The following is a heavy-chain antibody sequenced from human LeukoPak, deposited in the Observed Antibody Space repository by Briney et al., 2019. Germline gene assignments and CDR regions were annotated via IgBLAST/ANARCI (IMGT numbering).Heavy chain of an antibody. CDR2: ISAYNGNT. J-gene: IGHJ2*01. CDR1: GYTFTSYG. V-gene: IGHV1-18*01. Sequence: GASVKVSCKASGYTFTSYGISWVRQAPGQGLEWMGWISAYNGNTNYAQKLQGRVTMTTDTSTSTAYMELRSLRSDDTAVYFCTKAEGMTHWFFDHWGRGALVTVTS. CDR3: TKAEGMTHWFFDH.